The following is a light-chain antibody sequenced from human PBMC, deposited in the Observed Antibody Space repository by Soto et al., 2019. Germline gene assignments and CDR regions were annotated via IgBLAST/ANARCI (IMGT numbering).Light chain of an antibody. CDR2: EVS. CDR3: CSYTRSSTYL. Sequence: QSALTQPASVSGSPGQSITISCTGTRSDVGGYNYVSWYQQHPGKAPKLMIYEVSNRPSGVSSRFSGSKSGNTASLTISGLQAEDEGDYYCCSYTRSSTYLFGTGTKVTVL. J-gene: IGLJ1*01. V-gene: IGLV2-14*01. CDR1: RSDVGGYNY.